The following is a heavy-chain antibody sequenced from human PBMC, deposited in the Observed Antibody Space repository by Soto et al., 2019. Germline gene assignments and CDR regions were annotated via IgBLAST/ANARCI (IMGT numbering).Heavy chain of an antibody. CDR2: IYPGDSDT. CDR3: ASTSRGTVTTGGAFAI. CDR1: GYSFTSYW. V-gene: IGHV5-51*01. D-gene: IGHD4-17*01. J-gene: IGHJ3*02. Sequence: GESLKISCKGSGYSFTSYWIGWVRQMPGKGLEWMGIIYPGDSDTRYSPSFQGQVTISADKSISTAYLQWSSLKASDTAMYYCASTSRGTVTTGGAFAIWGQGTMVTVSS.